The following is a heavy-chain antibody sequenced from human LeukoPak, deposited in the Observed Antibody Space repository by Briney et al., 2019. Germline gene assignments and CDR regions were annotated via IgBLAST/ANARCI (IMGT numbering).Heavy chain of an antibody. Sequence: GASVKVSCKASGYTFTSYGISWVRQAPGQGLEWMGWIIAYNGNTNYAQKLQGRVTMTTYTSTSTAYMELRSLRSDDTAVYYCATSSMVRGVHYYYYGMDIWGQGTTVTVSS. CDR2: IIAYNGNT. CDR3: ATSSMVRGVHYYYYGMDI. V-gene: IGHV1-18*01. CDR1: GYTFTSYG. J-gene: IGHJ6*02. D-gene: IGHD3-10*01.